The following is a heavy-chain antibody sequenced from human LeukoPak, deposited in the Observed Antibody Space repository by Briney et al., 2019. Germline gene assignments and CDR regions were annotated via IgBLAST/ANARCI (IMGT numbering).Heavy chain of an antibody. CDR2: IRGNGEP. V-gene: IGHV3-23*01. CDR1: GLSFSTFA. Sequence: GGSLTLSCAASGLSFSTFAMSWVRQGPARGLEWVSSIRGNGEPFYADSVKGRFTLTTDFSRNTVYFQLNNLRVEDTAIYYCARASWVSSTDAVRWGQGTLVTVSS. D-gene: IGHD3-16*01. CDR3: ARASWVSSTDAVR. J-gene: IGHJ4*02.